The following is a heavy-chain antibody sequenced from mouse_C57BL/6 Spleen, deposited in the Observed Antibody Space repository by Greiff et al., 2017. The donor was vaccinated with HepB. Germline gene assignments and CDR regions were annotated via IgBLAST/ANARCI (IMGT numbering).Heavy chain of an antibody. D-gene: IGHD2-3*01. J-gene: IGHJ1*03. CDR3: VRQRDGYPGYFDV. Sequence: EVKLVESGGGLVQPKGSLKLSCAASGFSFNTYAMNWVRQAPGKGLEWVARIRSKSNNYATYYADSVKDRFTISRDESESMLYLQMNNLKTEDTAMYYCVRQRDGYPGYFDVWGTGTTVTVS. CDR1: GFSFNTYA. V-gene: IGHV10-1*01. CDR2: IRSKSNNYAT.